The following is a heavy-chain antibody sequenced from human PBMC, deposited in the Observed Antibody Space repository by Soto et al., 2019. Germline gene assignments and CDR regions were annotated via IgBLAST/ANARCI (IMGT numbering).Heavy chain of an antibody. CDR3: ANGYDKTPGGMVV. D-gene: IGHD3-9*01. J-gene: IGHJ6*02. Sequence: XLSCAASGFTFSSYAMSWVRQAPGKGLEWVSAISGSGGSTYYADSVKGRFTISRDNSKNTLYLQMNSLRAEDTAVYYCANGYDKTPGGMVVWGQGNTVTVSS. CDR1: GFTFSSYA. CDR2: ISGSGGST. V-gene: IGHV3-23*01.